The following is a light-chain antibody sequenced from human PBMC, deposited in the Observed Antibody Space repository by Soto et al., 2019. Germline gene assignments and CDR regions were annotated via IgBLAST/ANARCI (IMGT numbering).Light chain of an antibody. V-gene: IGKV3-20*01. CDR1: QSVSSSY. CDR3: QQYRNSPLT. CDR2: GAS. Sequence: EIVLTQSPGTLSLSPVERATLSCRASQSVSSSYLTWYQQKPGQAPRLLIYGASSRATGIPDRFSGSGSGTDFTLTISRLEPDDFAVYYCQQYRNSPLTFGGGTKLEIK. J-gene: IGKJ4*01.